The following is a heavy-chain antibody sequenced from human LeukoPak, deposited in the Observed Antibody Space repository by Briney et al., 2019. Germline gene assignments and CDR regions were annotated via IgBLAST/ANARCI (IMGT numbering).Heavy chain of an antibody. J-gene: IGHJ4*02. CDR2: ISYDGSNK. D-gene: IGHD1-26*01. CDR1: GFTFSSYA. V-gene: IGHV3-30*04. Sequence: GGSLRLSCAASGFTFSSYAMHWVLQAPGKGLDWVAVISYDGSNKYYADSVKGRFTISRDNSKNTLYLQMNSLRAEDTAVYYCARPRVGAFDYWGQGTLVTVSS. CDR3: ARPRVGAFDY.